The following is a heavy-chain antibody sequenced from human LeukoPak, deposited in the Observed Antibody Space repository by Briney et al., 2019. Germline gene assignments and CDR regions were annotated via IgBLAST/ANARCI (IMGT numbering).Heavy chain of an antibody. CDR2: IYHSGST. D-gene: IGHD2-2*01. CDR3: ARVNLVVPAARSLDP. J-gene: IGHJ5*02. Sequence: SETLSLTCTVSGYSFSSGYYWGWIRQPPGKGLEWIGSIYHSGSTYYNPSLKSRVTISVDTSKNQFSLKLSSVTATDTAVYDCARVNLVVPAARSLDPWGQGTLVTVSS. CDR1: GYSFSSGYY. V-gene: IGHV4-38-2*02.